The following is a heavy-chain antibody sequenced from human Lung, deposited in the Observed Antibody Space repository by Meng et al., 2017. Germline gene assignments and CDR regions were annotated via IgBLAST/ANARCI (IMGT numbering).Heavy chain of an antibody. CDR1: GGSFSDYY. J-gene: IGHJ4*02. CDR3: ARGPTTMAHDFDY. D-gene: IGHD4-11*01. V-gene: IGHV4-34*01. Sequence: VQLQALGAGLLKPSETLSLTCGVSGGSFSDYYWSWIRQSPGKGLEWIGEINHSGSTNYNPSLESRATISVDTSQNNLSLKLSSVTAADSAVYYCARGPTTMAHDFDYWGQGTLVTVSS. CDR2: INHSGST.